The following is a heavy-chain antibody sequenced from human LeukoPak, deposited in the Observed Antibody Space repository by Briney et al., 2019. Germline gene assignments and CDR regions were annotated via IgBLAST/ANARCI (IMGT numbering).Heavy chain of an antibody. CDR2: IYYSRST. V-gene: IGHV4-39*07. Sequence: SETLSLTCTVSGGSISSSSYYWGWIRQPPGKGLEWIGSIYYSRSTYYNPSLKSRVTISVDTSKNQFSLKLSSVTAADTAVYYCASYGSGSSHYYFYMDVWGKGTTVTVPS. D-gene: IGHD3-10*01. CDR1: GGSISSSSYY. J-gene: IGHJ6*03. CDR3: ASYGSGSSHYYFYMDV.